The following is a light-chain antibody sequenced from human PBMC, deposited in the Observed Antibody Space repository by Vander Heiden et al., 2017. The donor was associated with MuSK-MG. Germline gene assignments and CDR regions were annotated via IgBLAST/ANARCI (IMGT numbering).Light chain of an antibody. J-gene: IGKJ2*01. CDR1: QDISNY. CDR2: DAS. V-gene: IGKV1-33*01. CDR3: QQYDKLQRYT. Sequence: DIQMTQSPSSLSASVGDRVTITCQASQDISNYLNWNQQKPGKAPKLLIYDASNLETGVPSRFSGSGSGTEFTFTISSLQPEDIATYYCQQYDKLQRYTFGQGTKLEIK.